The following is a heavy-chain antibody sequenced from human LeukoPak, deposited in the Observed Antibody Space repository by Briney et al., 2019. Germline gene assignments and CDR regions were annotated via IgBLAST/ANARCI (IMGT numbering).Heavy chain of an antibody. CDR2: VYSSGST. V-gene: IGHV4-59*01. CDR3: ARDRDTSGRYYYYMDV. J-gene: IGHJ6*03. D-gene: IGHD3-22*01. CDR1: GGSISRYY. Sequence: PSETLSLTCTVSGGSISRYYWSWIRQPPGKGLEWIGYVYSSGSTNSTPPLHNRVTISVDTSNNQCSLKLSSVPAADTAVYYCARDRDTSGRYYYYMDVWGKGTTVTVSS.